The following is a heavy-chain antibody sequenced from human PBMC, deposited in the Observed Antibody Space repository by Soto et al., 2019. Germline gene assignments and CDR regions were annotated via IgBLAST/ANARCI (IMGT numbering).Heavy chain of an antibody. V-gene: IGHV3-23*01. CDR3: ARRTFGTSRSFDI. D-gene: IGHD3-16*01. CDR1: GFAFSSHP. CDR2: ISDGGDLT. J-gene: IGHJ3*02. Sequence: SLRLSCAASGFAFSSHPMSWVRQAPERGLEWVSGISDGGDLTYNADSVKGRFTISRDNSKNTLFLQMNSLRAEDTAVYYCARRTFGTSRSFDIWGQGTMVTVSS.